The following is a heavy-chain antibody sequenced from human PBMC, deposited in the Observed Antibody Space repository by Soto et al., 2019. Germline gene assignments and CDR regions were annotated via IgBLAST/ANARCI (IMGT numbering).Heavy chain of an antibody. CDR1: GFTFSSYG. V-gene: IGHV3-33*01. J-gene: IGHJ6*03. CDR3: ARPGIVVVPPYYMDV. CDR2: IWYDGSNK. Sequence: QVQLVESGGGVVQPGRSLRLSCAASGFTFSSYGMHWVRQAPGKGLEWVAVIWYDGSNKYYADSVKGRFTISRDNSKNTLYLQMNSLRAEDTAEYYCARPGIVVVPPYYMDVWGKGTTVTVSS. D-gene: IGHD2-2*01.